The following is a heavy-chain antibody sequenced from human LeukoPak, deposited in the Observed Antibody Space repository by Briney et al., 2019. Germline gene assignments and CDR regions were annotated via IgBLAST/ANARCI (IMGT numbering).Heavy chain of an antibody. CDR2: INHSGSI. Sequence: SETLSLTCAVYGGSFSGYYWSWIRQPPGKGLEWIGEINHSGSINYNPSLKSRVTISVDTSKNQFSLKLSSVTAADTAVYYCARTSGWYNFDYWGQGTLVTVSS. V-gene: IGHV4-34*01. CDR1: GGSFSGYY. D-gene: IGHD6-19*01. CDR3: ARTSGWYNFDY. J-gene: IGHJ4*02.